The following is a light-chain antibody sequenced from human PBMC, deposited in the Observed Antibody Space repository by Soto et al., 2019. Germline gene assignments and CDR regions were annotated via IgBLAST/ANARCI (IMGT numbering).Light chain of an antibody. J-gene: IGLJ2*01. V-gene: IGLV3-1*01. Sequence: SYELTQPPSVSVSPGQTASIPCSGDNLGHKFACWYQQKPGQSPVLVIYQDTKRPSGIPERFSGSNSGNTATLTISGTQAMDEADYYCQAWDSSTNAVFGGGTKLTVL. CDR3: QAWDSSTNAV. CDR2: QDT. CDR1: NLGHKF.